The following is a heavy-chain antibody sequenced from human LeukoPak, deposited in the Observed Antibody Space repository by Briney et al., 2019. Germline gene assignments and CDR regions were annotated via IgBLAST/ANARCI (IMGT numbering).Heavy chain of an antibody. D-gene: IGHD4-17*01. J-gene: IGHJ4*02. V-gene: IGHV4-59*01. Sequence: PSETLSLTCTVSGGSISSYYWSWIRQPPGKGLGWIGYIYYSGSTNYNPSLKSRVTISVDTSKNQFSLKLSSVTAADTAVYYCARAQTTTASYYFDYWGQGTLVTVSS. CDR3: ARAQTTTASYYFDY. CDR1: GGSISSYY. CDR2: IYYSGST.